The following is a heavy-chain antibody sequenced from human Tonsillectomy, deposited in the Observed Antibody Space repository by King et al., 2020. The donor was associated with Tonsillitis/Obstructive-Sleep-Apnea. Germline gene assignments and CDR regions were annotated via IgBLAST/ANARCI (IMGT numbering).Heavy chain of an antibody. CDR2: IYYSGST. CDR1: GGSISSGGYY. V-gene: IGHV4-31*03. J-gene: IGHJ5*02. CDR3: ARGGYCSSTSCYKGHWFDP. D-gene: IGHD2-2*02. Sequence: QLQLQESGPGLVKPSQTLSLTCTVSGGSISSGGYYWSWIRQHPGKGLEWIGYIYYSGSTYYNPSLKSRVTISVDTSKKQFSLKLSSVTAADTAVYYCARGGYCSSTSCYKGHWFDPWGQGTLVTVSS.